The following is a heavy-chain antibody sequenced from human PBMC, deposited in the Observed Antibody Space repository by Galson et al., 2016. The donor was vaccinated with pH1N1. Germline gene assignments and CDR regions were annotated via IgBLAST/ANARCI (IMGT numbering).Heavy chain of an antibody. V-gene: IGHV2-70*01. J-gene: IGHJ4*02. CDR1: GFSLSTSGVG. CDR3: ARILYGDYAGYFDY. D-gene: IGHD4-17*01. Sequence: PALVKPTQTLTLTCTFSGFSLSTSGVGVGWIRQPPGKALEWLALIDWDDDKYYSTSLKTRLTISKDTSKNQVVLTMTSMDPVDTATYYCARILYGDYAGYFDYWGQGTLVTVSS. CDR2: IDWDDDK.